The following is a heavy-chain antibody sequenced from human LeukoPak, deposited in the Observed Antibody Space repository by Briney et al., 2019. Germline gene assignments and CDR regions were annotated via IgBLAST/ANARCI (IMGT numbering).Heavy chain of an antibody. CDR2: INTNTGNP. J-gene: IGHJ6*03. CDR1: GYAFTRHY. CDR3: ARVRRSGSYYDYYYYYMDV. V-gene: IGHV7-4-1*02. Sequence: GASVKVSCKASGYAFTRHYMHWVRQAPGQGLEWMGWINTNTGNPTYAQGFTGRFVFSLDTSVSTAYLQISSLKAEDTAVYYCARVRRSGSYYDYYYYYMDVWGKGTTVTVSS. D-gene: IGHD1-26*01.